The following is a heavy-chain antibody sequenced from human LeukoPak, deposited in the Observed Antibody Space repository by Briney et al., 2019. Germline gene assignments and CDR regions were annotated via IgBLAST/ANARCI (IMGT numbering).Heavy chain of an antibody. V-gene: IGHV4-59*01. J-gene: IGHJ5*02. Sequence: SETLSLTCTVSGGSISSYYWSWIRQPPGKGLEWIGYIYYSGSTNYNPSLKSRVTISVDTSKNQFSLKLSSVTAADTAVYYCARDGRRLGYCRSTSFRVTHWFDPWGQGTLVTVSS. D-gene: IGHD2-2*01. CDR1: GGSISSYY. CDR3: ARDGRRLGYCRSTSFRVTHWFDP. CDR2: IYYSGST.